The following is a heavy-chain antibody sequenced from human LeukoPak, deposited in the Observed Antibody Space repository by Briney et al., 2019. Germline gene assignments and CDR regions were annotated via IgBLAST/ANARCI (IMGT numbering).Heavy chain of an antibody. J-gene: IGHJ4*02. D-gene: IGHD2-15*01. CDR3: ARLSVLISTYLDY. CDR1: GYSISSGYY. Sequence: SETLSLTCAVSGYSISSGYYWGWIRQPPGKGLEWIGSIYHSGSTYYNPSLKGRVTISVDTSKNQFSLKLSSVTAADTAVYYCARLSVLISTYLDYWGQGTLVTVSS. CDR2: IYHSGST. V-gene: IGHV4-38-2*01.